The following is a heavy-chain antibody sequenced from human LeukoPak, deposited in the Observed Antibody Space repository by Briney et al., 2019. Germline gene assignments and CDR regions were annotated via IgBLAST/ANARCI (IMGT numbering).Heavy chain of an antibody. Sequence: PSETLSLTCTVSGGSISSYYWSRIRQPPGKGLEWIGYIYYSGSTNYNPSLKSRVTISVGTSKNQFSLKLSSVTAADTAVYYCARAGYCSSTSCSEGAVAGTPYYFDYWGQGTLVTVSS. CDR3: ARAGYCSSTSCSEGAVAGTPYYFDY. D-gene: IGHD2-2*03. V-gene: IGHV4-59*12. CDR1: GGSISSYY. J-gene: IGHJ4*02. CDR2: IYYSGST.